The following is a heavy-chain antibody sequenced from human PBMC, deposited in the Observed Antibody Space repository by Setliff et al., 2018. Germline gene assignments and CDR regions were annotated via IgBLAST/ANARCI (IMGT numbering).Heavy chain of an antibody. CDR1: GGSFSGYY. CDR3: ARGGDSGSYFLANHDAFDI. J-gene: IGHJ3*02. Sequence: PSETLSLTCAVYGGSFSGYYWGWIRQPPGKGLEWIGSIHYSGSTYYNPSLKSRVTISIDTSKNQFSLKLSSVTAADTAEYYCARGGDSGSYFLANHDAFDIWGQGTMVTVSS. D-gene: IGHD1-26*01. V-gene: IGHV4-34*01. CDR2: IHYSGST.